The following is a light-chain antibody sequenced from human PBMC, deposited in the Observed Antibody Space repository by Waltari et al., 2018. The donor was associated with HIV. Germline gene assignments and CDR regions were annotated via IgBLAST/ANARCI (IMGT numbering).Light chain of an antibody. V-gene: IGLV1-47*01. CDR2: MNE. J-gene: IGLJ2*01. Sequence: QSVVTQPPSASGTPGQRVTISCSGSGSNIGTYSVNWYQHFPGTAPKLLIYMNEQRPSGVPCRLSGSQSGTSASLAISGLQYDDEADYYCAVWDDSLGGAVFGGGTKLTVL. CDR1: GSNIGTYS. CDR3: AVWDDSLGGAV.